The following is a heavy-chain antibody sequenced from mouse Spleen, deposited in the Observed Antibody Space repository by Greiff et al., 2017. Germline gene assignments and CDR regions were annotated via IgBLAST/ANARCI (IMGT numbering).Heavy chain of an antibody. Sequence: QVQLKETGPGLVAPSQSLSITCTVSGFSLTSYGVHWVRQPPGKGLEWLVVIWSDGSTNYNSALKSRLSISKDNSKSQVFLKMNSLQTDDTEMYYCARRGTTDYYAMDYWGQGTSVTVSS. CDR2: IWSDGST. D-gene: IGHD1-1*01. V-gene: IGHV2-6*03. CDR3: ARRGTTDYYAMDY. J-gene: IGHJ4*01. CDR1: GFSLTSYG.